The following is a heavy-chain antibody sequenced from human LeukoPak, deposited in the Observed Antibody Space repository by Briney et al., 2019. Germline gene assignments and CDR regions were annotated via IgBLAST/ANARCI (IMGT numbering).Heavy chain of an antibody. J-gene: IGHJ3*01. CDR2: IYWDDDK. D-gene: IGHD3-10*01. CDR3: AHPGGPGSFDV. V-gene: IGHV2-5*02. Sequence: SSPTLVKPTQTVTLTCTFSGFSLSTGGVGVGVGWIRQPPGKALEWLALIYWDDDKRYSPSLKSRLTITKDTSKNQVVLTMTNMDPADTATYYCAHPGGPGSFDVWGQGTVVTVSS. CDR1: GFSLSTGGVGVG.